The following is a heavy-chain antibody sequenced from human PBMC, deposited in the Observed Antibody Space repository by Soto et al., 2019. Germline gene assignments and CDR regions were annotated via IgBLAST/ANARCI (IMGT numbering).Heavy chain of an antibody. J-gene: IGHJ5*02. V-gene: IGHV1-18*01. Sequence: ASVKVSCKDSGGTFTSYGISWVRQAPGQGLEWMGWISAYNGNTNYAQKLQGRVTMTTDTSTSTAYMELRSLRSDDTAVYYCAREMYYYDSSGYSYPNNWFDPWGQGTLVTVSS. CDR1: GGTFTSYG. CDR3: AREMYYYDSSGYSYPNNWFDP. D-gene: IGHD3-22*01. CDR2: ISAYNGNT.